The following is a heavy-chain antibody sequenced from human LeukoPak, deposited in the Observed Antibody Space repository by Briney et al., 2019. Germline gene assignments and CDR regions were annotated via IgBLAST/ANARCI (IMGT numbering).Heavy chain of an antibody. J-gene: IGHJ5*02. Sequence: GGSLRLSCAASGFTVSSNYMSWVRQAPGKGLEWVSVIYSGGGTYYADSVKGRFTISRDNSKNTLCLQMNSLRAEDTAVYYCARDSTYYDILTGLSSRGGFDPWGQGTLVTVSS. V-gene: IGHV3-66*02. CDR3: ARDSTYYDILTGLSSRGGFDP. CDR1: GFTVSSNY. CDR2: IYSGGGT. D-gene: IGHD3-9*01.